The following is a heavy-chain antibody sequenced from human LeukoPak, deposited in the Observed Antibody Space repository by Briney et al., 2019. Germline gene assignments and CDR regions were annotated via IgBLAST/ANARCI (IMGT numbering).Heavy chain of an antibody. Sequence: PGGSLRLSCAGSGFTFGIYALNWFRQAPGEGLEWVSGLSANGRIVNYADSVKGRFTISRDNAKNTLSLQMNNLRAEDTAVYYCARDVEAVAGRYFAYWGQGALVTVSS. D-gene: IGHD6-19*01. J-gene: IGHJ4*02. CDR2: LSANGRIV. V-gene: IGHV3-23*01. CDR1: GFTFGIYA. CDR3: ARDVEAVAGRYFAY.